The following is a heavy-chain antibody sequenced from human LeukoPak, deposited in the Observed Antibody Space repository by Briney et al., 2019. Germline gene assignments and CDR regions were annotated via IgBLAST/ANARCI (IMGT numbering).Heavy chain of an antibody. Sequence: PGGSLRLSCAASGFTFSSYGMHWVRQAPGKGLEWVAVISYDGSNKYYADSVKGRFTISRDNSKNTLYLQMNSLRAEDTAVYYCAKGPVDTAMVPYYYYGMDVWGQGTTVTVSS. CDR2: ISYDGSNK. J-gene: IGHJ6*02. D-gene: IGHD5-18*01. CDR3: AKGPVDTAMVPYYYYGMDV. V-gene: IGHV3-30*18. CDR1: GFTFSSYG.